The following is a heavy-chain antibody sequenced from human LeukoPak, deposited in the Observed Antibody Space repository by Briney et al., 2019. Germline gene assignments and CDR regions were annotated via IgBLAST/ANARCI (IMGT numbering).Heavy chain of an antibody. Sequence: GGSLRLSCAASGFTFSSYAMSWVRQAPGKGLEWVSAISGSGGSTYYADSVKGRFTISRDNSKNTLYLQMRSLRAEDTAVYYCARAPLSGNSYSGSYYPDYWGQGTLVTVSS. D-gene: IGHD1-26*01. CDR2: ISGSGGST. J-gene: IGHJ4*02. V-gene: IGHV3-23*01. CDR3: ARAPLSGNSYSGSYYPDY. CDR1: GFTFSSYA.